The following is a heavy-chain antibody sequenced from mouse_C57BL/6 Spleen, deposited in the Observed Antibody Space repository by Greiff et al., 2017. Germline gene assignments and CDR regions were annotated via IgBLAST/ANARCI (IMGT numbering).Heavy chain of an antibody. V-gene: IGHV1-26*01. CDR3: ARLFDY. J-gene: IGHJ2*01. CDR1: GYTFTDYY. Sequence: EVQLQQSGPELVKPGASVKISCKASGYTFTDYYMNWVKQSHGKSLEWIGDINPNNGGTSYNQKFKGKATLTVDKSSSTAYMELRSLTSEDSAVYYCARLFDYWGQGTTLTGSS. CDR2: INPNNGGT.